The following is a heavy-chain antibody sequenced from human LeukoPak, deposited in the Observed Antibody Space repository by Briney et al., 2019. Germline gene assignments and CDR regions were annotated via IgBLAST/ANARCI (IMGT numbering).Heavy chain of an antibody. CDR2: IHYTGST. CDR3: ARRVGRYFGERAYYYNYMDV. CDR1: GGSISSSIYF. Sequence: PSETPSLTCTVSGGSISSSIYFWGWIRQPPGKGLEWIGSIHYTGSTYHDPSLKSRVTVSVDTSKNQFSLKLSSVTAADTAVYYCARRVGRYFGERAYYYNYMDVWGKGTTVTISS. J-gene: IGHJ6*03. D-gene: IGHD3-10*01. V-gene: IGHV4-39*01.